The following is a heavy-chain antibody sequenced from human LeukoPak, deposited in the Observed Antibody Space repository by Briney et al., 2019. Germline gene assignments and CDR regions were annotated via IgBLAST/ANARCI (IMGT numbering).Heavy chain of an antibody. V-gene: IGHV1-2*02. CDR1: GYTFIGYY. CDR3: ARVYYYDSSGYYYAY. J-gene: IGHJ4*02. CDR2: INPNSGGT. Sequence: ASVKVSCKASGYTFIGYYMHWVRQAPGQGLEWMGWINPNSGGTNYAQKFQGRVTMTRDTSISTAYMELSRLRSDDTAVYYCARVYYYDSSGYYYAYWGQGTLVTVSS. D-gene: IGHD3-22*01.